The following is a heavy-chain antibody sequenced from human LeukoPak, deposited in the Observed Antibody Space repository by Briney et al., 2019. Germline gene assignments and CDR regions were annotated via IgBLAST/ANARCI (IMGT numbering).Heavy chain of an antibody. V-gene: IGHV3-11*01. J-gene: IGHJ5*02. CDR2: ISISCSNI. CDR3: ARGIVVVVAASEWFDP. D-gene: IGHD2-15*01. Sequence: PGRSLRLSCAASGFTFRDYYMSWIRQARGRGLEWGSYISISCSNIYYADSVKGRLTISRDNAKNSLYLQMNSLRAEDTAVYYCARGIVVVVAASEWFDPWGQGTLVTVSS. CDR1: GFTFRDYY.